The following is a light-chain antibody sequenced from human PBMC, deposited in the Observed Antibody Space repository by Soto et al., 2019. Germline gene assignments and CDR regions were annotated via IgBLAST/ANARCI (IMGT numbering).Light chain of an antibody. CDR1: QSISSW. V-gene: IGKV1-5*03. CDR2: KAS. Sequence: DIQMTQSPSTLSASVGDRVTITCRASQSISSWLAWYQQKPGKAPNLLIYKASSLESGVPSRFSGSGSGTEVTLTISSLQPDDFATYYFQHYQSYWTFGQGTKVEIK. J-gene: IGKJ1*01. CDR3: QHYQSYWT.